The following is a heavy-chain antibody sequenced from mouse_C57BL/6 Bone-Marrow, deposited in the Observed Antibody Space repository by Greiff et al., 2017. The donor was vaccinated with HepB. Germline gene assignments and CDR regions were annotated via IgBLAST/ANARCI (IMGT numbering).Heavy chain of an antibody. D-gene: IGHD1-1*01. V-gene: IGHV5-12*01. CDR1: GFTFSDYY. J-gene: IGHJ2*01. CDR3: ARHELLRRSYFDY. Sequence: EVQLVESGGGLVQPGGSLKLSCAASGFTFSDYYMYWVRQTPEKRLEWVAYISNGGGSTYYPDTVKGRFTISRDNAKNTLYLQMSRLKSEDTAMYYCARHELLRRSYFDYWGQGTTLTVSS. CDR2: ISNGGGST.